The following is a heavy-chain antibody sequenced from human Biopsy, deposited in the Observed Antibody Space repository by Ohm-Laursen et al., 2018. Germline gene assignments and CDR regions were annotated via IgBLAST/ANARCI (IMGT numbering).Heavy chain of an antibody. CDR2: ISYTGYT. J-gene: IGHJ4*02. V-gene: IGHV4-59*11. CDR3: ARGSNDFGGLYFPR. D-gene: IGHD4-23*01. Sequence: SETLSLTCIVFGGSFTGHYWSWIRQPPGKGLEWIGHISYTGYTSYNASLKSRVTISVDTSRNHFSLRLSSLTAADTAVYYCARGSNDFGGLYFPRWGQGTLLTVSS. CDR1: GGSFTGHY.